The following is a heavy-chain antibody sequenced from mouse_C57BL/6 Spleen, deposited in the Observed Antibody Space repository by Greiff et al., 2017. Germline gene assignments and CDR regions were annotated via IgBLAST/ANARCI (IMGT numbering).Heavy chain of an antibody. Sequence: QVHVKQSGPELVKPGASVKISCKASGYSFTSYYIHWVKQRPGQGLEWIGWIYPGSGNTKYNEKFKGKATLTADTSSSTAYMQLSSLTSEDSAVYYCARGGSSYANYFDYWGQGTTLTVSS. CDR2: IYPGSGNT. D-gene: IGHD1-1*01. CDR1: GYSFTSYY. CDR3: ARGGSSYANYFDY. V-gene: IGHV1-66*01. J-gene: IGHJ2*01.